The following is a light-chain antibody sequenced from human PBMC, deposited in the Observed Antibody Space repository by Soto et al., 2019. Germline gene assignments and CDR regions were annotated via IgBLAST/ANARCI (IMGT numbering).Light chain of an antibody. CDR2: EAS. CDR3: QQRSDWPLT. J-gene: IGKJ4*01. Sequence: EIVLTQSPATLSLSPGERATLSCRASQSVSSYLAWYQQKPGQAPRLLMYEASTRATGIPARFSGGGSGTDFTLTISSLEPEDFAVYYCQQRSDWPLTFGGGTKVDIK. V-gene: IGKV3-11*01. CDR1: QSVSSY.